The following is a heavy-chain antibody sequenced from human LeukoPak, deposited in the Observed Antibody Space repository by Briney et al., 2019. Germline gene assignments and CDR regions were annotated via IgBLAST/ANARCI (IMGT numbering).Heavy chain of an antibody. CDR3: ARSSPYCSGGSCFDY. J-gene: IGHJ4*02. D-gene: IGHD2-15*01. V-gene: IGHV3-48*02. CDR2: IGSSSSTI. CDR1: GFTFSSYS. Sequence: GGSLRLSCAASGFTFSSYSMNWVRQAPGKGLEWVSYIGSSSSTIYYADSVKGRFTISRDNAKNSLYLQMNSLRDEDTAVYYCARSSPYCSGGSCFDYWGQGTLVAVSS.